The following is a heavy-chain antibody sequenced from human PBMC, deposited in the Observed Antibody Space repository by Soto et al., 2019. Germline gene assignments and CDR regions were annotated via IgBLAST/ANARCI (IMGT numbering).Heavy chain of an antibody. Sequence: VFQAPGKGLEWISAVSGSGGSTYYADSVKGRFTISRDNSKDTLYLQMNNLRAEDTAVYYCPKMSDYIWYHYWGQGSLV. D-gene: IGHD6-13*01. V-gene: IGHV3-23*01. CDR2: VSGSGGST. J-gene: IGHJ4*02. CDR3: PKMSDYIWYHY.